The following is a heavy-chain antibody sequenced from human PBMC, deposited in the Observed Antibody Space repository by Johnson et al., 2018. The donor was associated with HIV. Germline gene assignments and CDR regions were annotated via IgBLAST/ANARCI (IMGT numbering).Heavy chain of an antibody. D-gene: IGHD3-3*01. V-gene: IGHV3-7*02. J-gene: IGHJ3*02. CDR3: ARGARGDLEWLLSGHAFDI. CDR2: INQDGSET. Sequence: VQLVESGGGLVQPGGSLTLPCVASGYSFSHYWMSWVRQAPGKGLEWVANINQDGSETYYADSVKGRVTISRDNAKNSLYLQMNSLRAEDTAVYYCARGARGDLEWLLSGHAFDIWGQGTMVTVSS. CDR1: GYSFSHYW.